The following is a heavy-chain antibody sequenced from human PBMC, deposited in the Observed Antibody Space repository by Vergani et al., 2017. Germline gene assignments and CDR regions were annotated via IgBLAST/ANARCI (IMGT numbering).Heavy chain of an antibody. CDR1: DDSITSYY. V-gene: IGHV4-59*01. CDR3: ARLMMTARGWVRWVDP. CDR2: IYYSGST. Sequence: QVQLQESGPGLVKPSETLSLTCTVSDDSITSYYWSWIRQPPGKGLEWIGYIYYSGSTHYNPSLKSRVTISVDTSKNQFSLKLSSVTAADTAVYYCARLMMTARGWVRWVDPWGQGTLVTVSS. D-gene: IGHD2-21*02. J-gene: IGHJ5*02.